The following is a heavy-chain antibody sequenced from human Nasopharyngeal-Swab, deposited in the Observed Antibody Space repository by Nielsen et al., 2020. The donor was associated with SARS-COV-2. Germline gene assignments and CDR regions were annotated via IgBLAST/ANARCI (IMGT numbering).Heavy chain of an antibody. CDR3: AIDSSGQDY. J-gene: IGHJ4*02. Sequence: VRQAPGKGLEWVSYISSSGTTIYYGDSVKGRFTISRDNSKNTLYLQMNSLRAEDTAVYYCAIDSSGQDYWGQGTLVTVSS. D-gene: IGHD6-19*01. V-gene: IGHV3-48*01. CDR2: ISSSGTTI.